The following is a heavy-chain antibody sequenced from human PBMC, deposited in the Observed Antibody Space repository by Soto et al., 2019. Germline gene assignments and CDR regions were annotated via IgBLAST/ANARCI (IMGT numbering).Heavy chain of an antibody. CDR1: GGTFSSYA. Sequence: QGQLVQSGAEVRQPASSVKVSCKTTGGTFSSYAISWVRQAPGQGLEWMGGIVPIVDTSTYAQKFQGRVTITADESTSTVYMELSRLRSDDTAVYYCVRVVAIPGYPDNWGQGTLVTVSS. CDR2: IVPIVDTS. J-gene: IGHJ4*02. CDR3: VRVVAIPGYPDN. V-gene: IGHV1-69*12. D-gene: IGHD5-12*01.